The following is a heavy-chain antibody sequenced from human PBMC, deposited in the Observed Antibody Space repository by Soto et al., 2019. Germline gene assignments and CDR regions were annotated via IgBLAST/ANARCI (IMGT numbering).Heavy chain of an antibody. D-gene: IGHD3-16*01. V-gene: IGHV3-30*19. CDR2: TSYDGSGK. J-gene: IGHJ1*01. Sequence: QVQLVESGGGVVQPGTSLRLSCVGSGFTFRSYVIHWVRQAPGKGLEWVALTSYDGSGKYYGDSVRGRFTISRDNSRNTVDLQMDSLRLEDTALYYCARWGTTGVLDVWGQGTLVSVSS. CDR3: ARWGTTGVLDV. CDR1: GFTFRSYV.